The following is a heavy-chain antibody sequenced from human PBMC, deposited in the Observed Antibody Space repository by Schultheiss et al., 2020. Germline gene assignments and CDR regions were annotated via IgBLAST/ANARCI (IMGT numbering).Heavy chain of an antibody. V-gene: IGHV2-70*12. D-gene: IGHD2-15*01. CDR1: GFSLSNARMG. J-gene: IGHJ5*02. CDR3: AHGVVVVAASRSAYNWFDP. Sequence: CGPTLVKPTETLTLTCTVSGFSLSNARMGVSWIRQPPGKALEWLALIDWDDDKYYSTSLKTRLTISKDTSKSQVVLTMTNMDPVDTATYYCAHGVVVVAASRSAYNWFDPWGQGTLVTVSS. CDR2: IDWDDDK.